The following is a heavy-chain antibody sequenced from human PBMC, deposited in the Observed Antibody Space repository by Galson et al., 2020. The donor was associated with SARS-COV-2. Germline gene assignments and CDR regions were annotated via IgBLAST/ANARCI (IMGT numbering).Heavy chain of an antibody. CDR1: GYSFTSYW. Sequence: GESLKISCKGSGYSFTSYWIGWVRQMPGKGLEWMGIIYPGDSDTRYSPSFQGQVTISADKSISTAYLQWSSLKASDTAMYYCARMGRWLQFSAAWDYGMDVWGQGTTVTVSS. V-gene: IGHV5-51*01. CDR3: ARMGRWLQFSAAWDYGMDV. D-gene: IGHD5-12*01. CDR2: IYPGDSDT. J-gene: IGHJ6*02.